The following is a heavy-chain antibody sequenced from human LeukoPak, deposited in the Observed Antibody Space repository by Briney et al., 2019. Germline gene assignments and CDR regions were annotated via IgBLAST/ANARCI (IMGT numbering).Heavy chain of an antibody. CDR1: GYTFTSYG. Sequence: ASVKVSCKASGYTFTSYGINWVRQAPGQGLEWMGWISAYNGNTNYAQKFQGRLTMTTDTSTSTAYMELRSLRSDDTAVYYCARGEVGGSYGIAFDYWGQGTLVTVSS. CDR3: ARGEVGGSYGIAFDY. CDR2: ISAYNGNT. J-gene: IGHJ4*02. V-gene: IGHV1-18*01. D-gene: IGHD1-26*01.